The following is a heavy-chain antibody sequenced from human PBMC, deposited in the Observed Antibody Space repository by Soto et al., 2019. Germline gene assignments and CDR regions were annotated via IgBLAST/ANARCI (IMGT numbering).Heavy chain of an antibody. V-gene: IGHV1-46*03. Sequence: QVQLVQSGAEVKKPGASVKVSCKASGYTFTSYYMHWVRQAPGQGLEWMGIINPSGGSTSYAQKFQGRGTVTRDTSTSTVYMELSSLRSEDTAVYYCARVYPSDTRYGYVGNNWFDPWGQGTLVTVSS. CDR2: INPSGGST. CDR3: ARVYPSDTRYGYVGNNWFDP. J-gene: IGHJ5*02. D-gene: IGHD5-18*01. CDR1: GYTFTSYY.